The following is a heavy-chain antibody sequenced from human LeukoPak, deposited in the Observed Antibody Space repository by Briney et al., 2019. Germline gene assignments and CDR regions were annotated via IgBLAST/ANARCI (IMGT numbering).Heavy chain of an antibody. Sequence: GGSLRLSCAVSGVTVSSTDMSWVPQAPGKGLEWVSVIFSGGGTYYTGSVKGRFTISRDNSKNTLYLQMNSLRAEDTAVYYCARDLDGPENYWGQGTLVTVSS. V-gene: IGHV3-53*01. D-gene: IGHD3-3*01. CDR3: ARDLDGPENY. CDR2: IFSGGGT. J-gene: IGHJ4*02. CDR1: GVTVSSTD.